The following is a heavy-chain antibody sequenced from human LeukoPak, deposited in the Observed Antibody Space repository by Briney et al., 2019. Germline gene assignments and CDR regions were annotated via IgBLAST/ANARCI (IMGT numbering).Heavy chain of an antibody. CDR1: GFTFSSYG. Sequence: GGSLRLSCAASGFTFSSYGMHWVRQAPGKGLEWVAVIWYDGSNKYYADSVEGRFTISRDNSKNTLYLQMNSLRAEDTAVYYCARDVGDSRFDYWGQGTLVTVSS. CDR3: ARDVGDSRFDY. J-gene: IGHJ4*02. D-gene: IGHD2-21*02. CDR2: IWYDGSNK. V-gene: IGHV3-33*01.